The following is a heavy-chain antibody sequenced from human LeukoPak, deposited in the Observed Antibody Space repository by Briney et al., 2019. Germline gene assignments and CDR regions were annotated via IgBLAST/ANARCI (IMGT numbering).Heavy chain of an antibody. CDR1: GFTFSRHW. Sequence: PGGSLRLSCAASGFTFSRHWMSWVRQAPGKGLEWVALIKDDGNNKFYADSVKGRFTLSKDNSKNTLYLQMNSLRPEDTAIYYCAQDHTYALHMWGQGTMVTVSS. CDR3: AQDHTYALHM. J-gene: IGHJ3*02. V-gene: IGHV3-30*02. CDR2: IKDDGNNK. D-gene: IGHD2-8*01.